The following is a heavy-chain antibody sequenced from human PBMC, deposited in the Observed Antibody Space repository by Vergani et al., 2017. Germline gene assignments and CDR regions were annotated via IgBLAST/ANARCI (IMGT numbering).Heavy chain of an antibody. J-gene: IGHJ6*03. Sequence: VQLVESGGGVVQPGGSLRLSCAASGFTFIMHAMSWVRQAPGKGLEWVSTLSASDRRTHYADSVKGRFTISRDNSKNTLYLQMNSLRAEDTAVYYCAKEVGGGYSPYYYYMDVWGKGTTVTVSS. D-gene: IGHD5-18*01. CDR3: AKEVGGGYSPYYYYMDV. CDR1: GFTFIMHA. CDR2: LSASDRRT. V-gene: IGHV3-23*04.